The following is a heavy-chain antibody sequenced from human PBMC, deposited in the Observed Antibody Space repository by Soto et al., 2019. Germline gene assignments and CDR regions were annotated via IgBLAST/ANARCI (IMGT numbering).Heavy chain of an antibody. V-gene: IGHV3-74*01. Sequence: EVHLVESGGDLVQPGGSLRLSCAASGFTFSSYWMHWVRQAPGKGLVWVSRIKHDETGASYADSVKGRFTISRDNAKTTLYLQMSILGAEDTAMYFCVRDDGTAFESWGQGSLVTVSS. CDR1: GFTFSSYW. CDR3: VRDDGTAFES. D-gene: IGHD1-7*01. CDR2: IKHDETGA. J-gene: IGHJ4*02.